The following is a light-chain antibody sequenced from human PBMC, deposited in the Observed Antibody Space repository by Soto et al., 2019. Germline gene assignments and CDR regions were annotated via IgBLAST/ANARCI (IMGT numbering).Light chain of an antibody. V-gene: IGKV1-5*03. J-gene: IGKJ1*01. CDR2: KAS. CDR1: DNIAPW. Sequence: DIQMTQSASTLSESVGDSVAITCRASDNIAPWVAWYQQKPGKAPKLLIYKASTLKSGVPSRFSGSGSGTEFTLTISSLQPDDFATYYCQHYNSYSEAFGQGTNVDI. CDR3: QHYNSYSEA.